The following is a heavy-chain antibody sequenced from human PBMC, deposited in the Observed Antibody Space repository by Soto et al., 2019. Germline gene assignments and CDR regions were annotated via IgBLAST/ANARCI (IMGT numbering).Heavy chain of an antibody. Sequence: ASVKVSCKASRYTFTSYAMHWVRQAPGQRLEWMGWTNAGNGNTKYSQKFQGRVTITRDTSASTAYMELSSLRSEDTAVYYCARDRLPIVVPDATGFDPWGQGTLVTVSS. CDR2: TNAGNGNT. CDR1: RYTFTSYA. CDR3: ARDRLPIVVPDATGFDP. D-gene: IGHD2-2*01. J-gene: IGHJ5*02. V-gene: IGHV1-3*01.